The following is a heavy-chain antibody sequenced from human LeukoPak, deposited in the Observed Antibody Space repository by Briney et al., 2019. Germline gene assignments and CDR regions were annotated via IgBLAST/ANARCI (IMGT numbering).Heavy chain of an antibody. V-gene: IGHV3-66*01. CDR2: IYRGGST. Sequence: GGPLRLSCAASEFTVSSNYMSWVRQAPGKGLEWVSVIYRGGSTYYADSVKGRFTISRDNSKNTLYLQMNNLRAEDTAVYYCAMATWVGGLDYWGQGTLVTVSS. J-gene: IGHJ4*02. CDR1: EFTVSSNY. D-gene: IGHD1-26*01. CDR3: AMATWVGGLDY.